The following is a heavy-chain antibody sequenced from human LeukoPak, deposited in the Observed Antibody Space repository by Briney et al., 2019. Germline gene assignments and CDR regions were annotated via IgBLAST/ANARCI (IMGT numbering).Heavy chain of an antibody. J-gene: IGHJ4*02. CDR1: GFTFSSYA. CDR3: AKDHDIVATTFDY. D-gene: IGHD5-12*01. V-gene: IGHV3-23*01. Sequence: GGSLRLSCVASGFTFSSYAMSWVRQAPGKGLEWVSAISGSGGGTHYADSVKGRFTISRDNSKNTLYLQMNSLRAEDTAVYYCAKDHDIVATTFDYWGQGTLVTVSS. CDR2: ISGSGGGT.